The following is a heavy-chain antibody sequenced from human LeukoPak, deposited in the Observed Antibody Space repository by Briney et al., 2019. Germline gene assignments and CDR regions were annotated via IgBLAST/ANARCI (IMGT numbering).Heavy chain of an antibody. CDR3: ARDGLMAYGFFDY. D-gene: IGHD2-8*01. V-gene: IGHV3-30*01. J-gene: IGHJ4*02. CDR1: GFTFSSYA. Sequence: PGGSLRLSCAASGFTFSSYAMHWVRQAPGKGLEWVAVISYDGSNKYYADSVKGRFTISRDNSKNTLYLQMNSLRAEDTAVYYCARDGLMAYGFFDYWGQGTLVTVSS. CDR2: ISYDGSNK.